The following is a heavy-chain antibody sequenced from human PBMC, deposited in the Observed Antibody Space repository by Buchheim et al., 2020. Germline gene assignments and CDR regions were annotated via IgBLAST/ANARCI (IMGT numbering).Heavy chain of an antibody. CDR2: IYYSGRT. D-gene: IGHD2-15*01. J-gene: IGHJ5*02. Sequence: QVQLQESGPGLVKPSETLSLTCTVSGGSMSSYYWSWIRQPPGKGLEWIGHIYYSGRTNSNPFLKSRVTMSVDTSKSQFSLKMNSVTAADTAVYYCAKTLGYCDGGSCYGGWFDPWGQGIL. V-gene: IGHV4-59*01. CDR1: GGSMSSYY. CDR3: AKTLGYCDGGSCYGGWFDP.